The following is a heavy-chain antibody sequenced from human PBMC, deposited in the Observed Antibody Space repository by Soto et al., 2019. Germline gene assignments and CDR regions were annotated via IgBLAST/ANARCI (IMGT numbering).Heavy chain of an antibody. CDR3: ARVGGIGIPSWSYSYYGLDV. CDR2: IWYDGSQK. D-gene: IGHD3-10*01. V-gene: IGHV3-33*01. Sequence: GGSLRLSCAASGYRFRSYGMHWVRQAPGNGLEWVAVIWYDGSQKYYADSVKGRFTISRDDSKNTVYLQMNSLKFEDTAVYHCARVGGIGIPSWSYSYYGLDVCRQDTTVTV. J-gene: IGHJ6*02. CDR1: GYRFRSYG.